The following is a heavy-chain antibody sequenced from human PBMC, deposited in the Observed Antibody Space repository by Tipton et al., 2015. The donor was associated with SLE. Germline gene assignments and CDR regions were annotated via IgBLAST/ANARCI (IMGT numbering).Heavy chain of an antibody. CDR3: ARLHRAFDI. V-gene: IGHV4-39*01. CDR1: GGSISSGSYY. J-gene: IGHJ3*02. Sequence: TLSLTCSVSGGSISSGSYYWGWIRQSPGKGLEWIGSMSYSGSLYYSPSLKSRVTISVDTSKNHFSLKLSSVTAADTAVYYCARLHRAFDIWGQGTMVTVSS. CDR2: MSYSGSL.